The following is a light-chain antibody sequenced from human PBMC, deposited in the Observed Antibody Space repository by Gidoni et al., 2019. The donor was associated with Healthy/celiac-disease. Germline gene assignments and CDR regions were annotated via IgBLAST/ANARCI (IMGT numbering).Light chain of an antibody. CDR2: GNS. Sequence: QSLLTHPPSVAAAPGQRVTISCPGSSSNIGAGYDVHWYQQLPGTAPKLLIYGNSNRPSGVPDRFSGSKSGTSASLAITGLQAEDEADYYCQSYDSSLSAVVFGGGTKLTVL. J-gene: IGLJ2*01. CDR1: SSNIGAGYD. V-gene: IGLV1-40*01. CDR3: QSYDSSLSAVV.